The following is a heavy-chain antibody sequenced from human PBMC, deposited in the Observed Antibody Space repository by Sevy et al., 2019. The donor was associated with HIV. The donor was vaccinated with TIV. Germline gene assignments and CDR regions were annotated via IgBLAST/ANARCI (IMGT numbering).Heavy chain of an antibody. V-gene: IGHV5-51*01. J-gene: IGHJ4*02. D-gene: IGHD2-21*02. Sequence: GKSLKISCKGSGYNFTPYWIGWVRQMPGKGLEWMGIIYPGDSDVGYSPSFQGQVTISVDKSITTAYLQWNSLKASDTAMYYCERQGDSDGFDYWGQGTLVTVSS. CDR3: ERQGDSDGFDY. CDR2: IYPGDSDV. CDR1: GYNFTPYW.